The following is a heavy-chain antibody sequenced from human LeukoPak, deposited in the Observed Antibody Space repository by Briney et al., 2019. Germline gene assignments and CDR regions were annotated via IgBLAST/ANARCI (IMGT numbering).Heavy chain of an antibody. D-gene: IGHD3-3*01. CDR2: IYYSGST. J-gene: IGHJ5*02. CDR3: AREYDFWSGYPNWFDP. V-gene: IGHV4-59*12. Sequence: PSETLSLTCTVSGGSISSYYWSWIRQPPGKGLEWIGYIYYSGSTNYNPSLKSRVTISVDTSKNQFSLKLSSVTAADTAVYYCAREYDFWSGYPNWFDPWGQGTLVTVSS. CDR1: GGSISSYY.